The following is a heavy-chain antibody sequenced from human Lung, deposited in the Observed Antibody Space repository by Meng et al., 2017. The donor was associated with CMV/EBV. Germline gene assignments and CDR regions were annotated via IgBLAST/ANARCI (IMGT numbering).Heavy chain of an antibody. CDR2: IHPHRGDT. D-gene: IGHD7-27*01. CDR1: GYTFTAHY. J-gene: IGHJ4*02. Sequence: ASVXVSCKASGYTFTAHYFHRVRQAPGQGLEWMGWIHPHRGDTNYAQQFQGRVTLTSDTSINTGYMELTRLTSDDTAVYYCARDNNWGPDYWGQGTLVTVYS. V-gene: IGHV1-2*02. CDR3: ARDNNWGPDY.